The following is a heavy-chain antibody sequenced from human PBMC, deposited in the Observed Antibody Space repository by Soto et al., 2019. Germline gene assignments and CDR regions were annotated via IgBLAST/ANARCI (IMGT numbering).Heavy chain of an antibody. CDR3: ARGDSSSFRYYYYYGMDV. D-gene: IGHD6-6*01. J-gene: IGHJ6*02. CDR2: IWYDGSNK. V-gene: IGHV3-33*01. CDR1: GFTFSSYG. Sequence: GGSLRLSCAASGFTFSSYGMHWVRQAPGKGLEWVAVIWYDGSNKYYADSVKGRFTISRDNSKNTLYLQMNSLRAEDTAVYYCARGDSSSFRYYYYYGMDVWGQGTTVTVSS.